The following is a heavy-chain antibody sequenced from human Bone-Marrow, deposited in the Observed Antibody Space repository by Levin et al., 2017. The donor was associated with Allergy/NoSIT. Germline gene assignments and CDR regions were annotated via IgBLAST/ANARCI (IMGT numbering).Heavy chain of an antibody. V-gene: IGHV3-23*01. CDR3: AGYDTSAYHSPFDY. D-gene: IGHD3-22*01. CDR2: ISGSGGNT. Sequence: GGSLRLSCAASGFIFSNYAMNWVRQAPGKGLEWVSQISGSGGNTHYADSVKGRFTFSRDNSKNTLYLQMYSLRAEDTAVYYCAGYDTSAYHSPFDYWGQGTLVTVSS. CDR1: GFIFSNYA. J-gene: IGHJ4*02.